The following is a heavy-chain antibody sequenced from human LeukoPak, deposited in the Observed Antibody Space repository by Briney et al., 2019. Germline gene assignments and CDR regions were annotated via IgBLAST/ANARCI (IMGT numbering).Heavy chain of an antibody. CDR1: GYTYISYG. CDR2: ISTYNGNT. CDR3: ARGGRLVKLSSLDY. V-gene: IGHV1-18*01. D-gene: IGHD3-16*02. Sequence: ASVKLSCKASGYTYISYGISWVRQATGHRPEWRGWISTYNGNTNYAQKFQGRVTMTTDTSTSTANMELRSLRSDDTAVYYCARGGRLVKLSSLDYWGQGTLVTVSS. J-gene: IGHJ4*02.